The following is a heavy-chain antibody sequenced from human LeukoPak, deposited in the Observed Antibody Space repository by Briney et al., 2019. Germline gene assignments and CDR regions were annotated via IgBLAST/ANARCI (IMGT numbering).Heavy chain of an antibody. Sequence: SETLSLTCTVSGGSISSSGHYWTWIRQHPGKGLEWIGYIYYSGSAYYNPSLKSRVAISVDTSKNQFSLELSSVTAADTALYYCAREITTDGMGNFDYWGQGTLVTVSS. V-gene: IGHV4-31*03. CDR3: AREITTDGMGNFDY. D-gene: IGHD1/OR15-1a*01. J-gene: IGHJ4*02. CDR2: IYYSGSA. CDR1: GGSISSSGHY.